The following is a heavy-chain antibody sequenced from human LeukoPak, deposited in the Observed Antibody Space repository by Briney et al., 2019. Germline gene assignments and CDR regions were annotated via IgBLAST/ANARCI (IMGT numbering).Heavy chain of an antibody. Sequence: PGGSLRLSCAASGFTFDDYAMHWVRQAPGKGLEWVSGISWNSGSIGYADSVKGRFTISRDNAKNSLYLQMNSLRAEDTALYYCAKDGGSSWYGAFDIWGQGTMVTVSS. CDR3: AKDGGSSWYGAFDI. V-gene: IGHV3-9*01. CDR1: GFTFDDYA. D-gene: IGHD6-13*01. CDR2: ISWNSGSI. J-gene: IGHJ3*02.